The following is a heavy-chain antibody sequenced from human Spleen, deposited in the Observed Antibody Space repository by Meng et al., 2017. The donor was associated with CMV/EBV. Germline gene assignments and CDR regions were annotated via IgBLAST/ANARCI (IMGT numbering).Heavy chain of an antibody. J-gene: IGHJ3*02. CDR3: AKESAVTGAFDI. D-gene: IGHD4-11*01. V-gene: IGHV3-23*01. CDR1: GFTFSNYS. Sequence: GGSLRLSCAASGFTFSNYSMNGVRQAPGKGLEWVSGMDGRGGSTYYADSVKGRFTISRDTSKNMLYLQMNSLRAEDTALYYCAKESAVTGAFDIWGQGTMVTVSS. CDR2: MDGRGGST.